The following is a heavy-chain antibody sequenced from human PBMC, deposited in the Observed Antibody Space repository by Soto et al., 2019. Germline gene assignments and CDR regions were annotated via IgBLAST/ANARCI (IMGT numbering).Heavy chain of an antibody. CDR3: ASARAMIVVVIPSLYAFDI. D-gene: IGHD3-22*01. CDR1: GGTFSSYA. Sequence: QVQLVQSGAEVKKPGSSVKVSCKASGGTFSSYAISWVRQAAGQGLEWMGGIIPLFGTANYAQKFQGRVTITAEESTSTAYMELSSLRSEDTAVYYCASARAMIVVVIPSLYAFDIWGQGTMVTVSS. V-gene: IGHV1-69*01. CDR2: IIPLFGTA. J-gene: IGHJ3*02.